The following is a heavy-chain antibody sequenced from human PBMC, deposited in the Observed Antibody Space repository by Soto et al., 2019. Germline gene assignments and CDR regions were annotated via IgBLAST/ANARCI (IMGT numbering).Heavy chain of an antibody. CDR3: ATQEVGGSYVYTFDP. D-gene: IGHD1-26*01. Sequence: PSETLSLTCAVYGGSFSGYYLSWIRQPPGKGLEWIGEINHSGSTNYNPSLKSRVTISVDTSKNQFSLKLSSVTAADTAVYYCATQEVGGSYVYTFDPWGQGTLVTVSS. J-gene: IGHJ5*02. CDR2: INHSGST. V-gene: IGHV4-34*01. CDR1: GGSFSGYY.